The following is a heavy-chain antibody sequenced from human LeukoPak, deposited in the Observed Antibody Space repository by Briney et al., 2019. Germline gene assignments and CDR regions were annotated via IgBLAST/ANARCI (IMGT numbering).Heavy chain of an antibody. CDR1: GYTFTGYY. D-gene: IGHD6-13*01. Sequence: ASVKVSCKASGYTFTGYYMHWVRQAPGQGLEWMGWINPNSGGTNYAQKFQGRVTMTRDTSISTAYMELSRLRSDDTAVYYCARDSKRIAAARGPLDYWGQGTLVTVSS. V-gene: IGHV1-2*02. CDR2: INPNSGGT. J-gene: IGHJ4*02. CDR3: ARDSKRIAAARGPLDY.